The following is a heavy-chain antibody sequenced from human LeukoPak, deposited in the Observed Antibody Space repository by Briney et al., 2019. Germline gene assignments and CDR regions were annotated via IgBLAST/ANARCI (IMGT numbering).Heavy chain of an antibody. Sequence: ASVKISCKASGGTFSSYAISWVRQAPGQGLEWMRGNIPIFGTANYAQKFQGRVTITADESTSTAYMELSSLRSEDTAVYYCARAESGSYSDPDEYFQHWGQGTLVTVSS. D-gene: IGHD1-26*01. CDR3: ARAESGSYSDPDEYFQH. CDR1: GGTFSSYA. J-gene: IGHJ1*01. V-gene: IGHV1-69*13. CDR2: NIPIFGTA.